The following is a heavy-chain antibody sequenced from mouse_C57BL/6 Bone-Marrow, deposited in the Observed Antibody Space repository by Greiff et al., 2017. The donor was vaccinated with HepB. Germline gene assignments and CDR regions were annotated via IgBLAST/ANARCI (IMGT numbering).Heavy chain of an antibody. CDR2: INPSSGYT. J-gene: IGHJ4*01. CDR3: AREEPLYAMYY. Sequence: QVQLQQSGAELAKPGASVKLSCQASGYTFNSYWMHWVKQRPGKGLEWIGYINPSSGYTKYNQKFKDKATLTADKSSSTAYMQLSSLTYEDSAVYYCAREEPLYAMYYWGQGPSVTVSS. CDR1: GYTFNSYW. V-gene: IGHV1-7*01.